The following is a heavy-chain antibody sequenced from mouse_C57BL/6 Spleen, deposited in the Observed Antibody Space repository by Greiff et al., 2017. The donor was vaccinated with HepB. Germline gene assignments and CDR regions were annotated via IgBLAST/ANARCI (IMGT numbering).Heavy chain of an antibody. CDR1: GYTFTDYE. Sequence: VQLQESGAELVRPGASVTLSCKASGYTFTDYEMHWVKQTPVHGLEWIGAIDPETGGTAYNQKFKGKAILTADKSSSTAYMELRSLTSEDSAVYYCTRDDYDYDPAWFAYWGQGTLVTVSA. J-gene: IGHJ3*01. CDR3: TRDDYDYDPAWFAY. V-gene: IGHV1-15*01. D-gene: IGHD2-4*01. CDR2: IDPETGGT.